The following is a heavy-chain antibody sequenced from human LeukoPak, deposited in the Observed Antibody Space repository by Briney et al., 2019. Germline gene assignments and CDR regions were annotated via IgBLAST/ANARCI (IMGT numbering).Heavy chain of an antibody. J-gene: IGHJ4*02. CDR1: GYTFTNYA. D-gene: IGHD3-22*01. CDR2: INTITGNP. V-gene: IGHV7-4-1*02. CDR3: VRAAHDSGGYLQYYFDY. Sequence: GASVKVSCKASGYTFTNYAMNWVRQAPGQGLEWMGWINTITGNPTYAQGFTGQFVFSLDTSVSTAYLQISSLKAEDTAMYFCVRAAHDSGGYLQYYFDYWGQGTLVTVSS.